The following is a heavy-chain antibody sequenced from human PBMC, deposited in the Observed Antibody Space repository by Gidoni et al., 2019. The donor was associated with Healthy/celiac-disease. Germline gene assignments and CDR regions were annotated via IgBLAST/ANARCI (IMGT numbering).Heavy chain of an antibody. V-gene: IGHV1-69*01. D-gene: IGHD2-15*01. J-gene: IGHJ2*01. CDR3: ARVVVVRDTYWYFDL. CDR1: GGPFSSYA. CDR2: IIPIFGTA. Sequence: QVQLVQSGAEGKKPGSSVKVSFKASGGPFSSYAISWVRQAPGQGLEWMGGIIPIFGTANYAQKFQGRVTITADESTSTAYMELSSLRSEDTAVYYCARVVVVRDTYWYFDLWDRGTLVTVSS.